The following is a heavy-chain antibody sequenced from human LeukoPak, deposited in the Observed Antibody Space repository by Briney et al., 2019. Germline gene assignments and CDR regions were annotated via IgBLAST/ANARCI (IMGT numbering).Heavy chain of an antibody. CDR3: AKSYNGYESKPDY. CDR2: ISNSGGRT. Sequence: GGSLRLSCAASGFTFSSYWMSWVRQAPGKGLEWVSSISNSGGRTFYTDSVKGRFTISRDNSKITLYLQMNSLRAEDTAVYYCAKSYNGYESKPDYWGQGTLVTVSS. V-gene: IGHV3-23*01. CDR1: GFTFSSYW. J-gene: IGHJ4*02. D-gene: IGHD5-12*01.